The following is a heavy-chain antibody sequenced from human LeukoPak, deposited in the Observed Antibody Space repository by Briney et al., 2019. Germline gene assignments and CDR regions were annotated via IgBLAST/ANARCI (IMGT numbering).Heavy chain of an antibody. V-gene: IGHV4-39*07. D-gene: IGHD3-10*01. J-gene: IGHJ4*02. CDR2: INHTGST. CDR3: ARLVPRYGLGSQSDY. CDR1: GGSISSSSYY. Sequence: SETLSLTCTVSGGSISSSSYYWGWIRQPPGKGLEWIGEINHTGSTNYNPSLKSRVTISVDTSTNQFSLKLSSVTAADTAVYYCARLVPRYGLGSQSDYWGQGTLVTVSS.